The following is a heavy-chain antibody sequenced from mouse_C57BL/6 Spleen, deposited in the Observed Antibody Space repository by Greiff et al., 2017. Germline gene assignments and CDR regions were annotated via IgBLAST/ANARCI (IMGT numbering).Heavy chain of an antibody. V-gene: IGHV5-4*01. J-gene: IGHJ3*01. CDR1: GFTFSSYA. CDR2: ISDGGSYT. Sequence: EVQRVESGGGLVKPGGSLKLSCAASGFTFSSYAMSWVRQTPEKRLEWVATISDGGSYTYYPDNVKGRFTISRDNAKNNLYLQMSHLKSEDTAMYYCARELYDYDWFAYWGQGTLVTVSA. D-gene: IGHD2-4*01. CDR3: ARELYDYDWFAY.